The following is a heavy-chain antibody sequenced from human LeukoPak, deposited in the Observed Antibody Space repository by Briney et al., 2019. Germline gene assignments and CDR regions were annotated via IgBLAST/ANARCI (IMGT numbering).Heavy chain of an antibody. CDR3: AKVMVPGIAVAGTLPDY. D-gene: IGHD6-19*01. CDR2: ISGSGGST. Sequence: GGSLGLSCAASGFTFSSYAMSWVRQAPGKGLEWVSAISGSGGSTYYADSVKGRFTISRDNSKNTLYLQMNSLRAEDTAVYYCAKVMVPGIAVAGTLPDYWGQGTLVTVSS. CDR1: GFTFSSYA. J-gene: IGHJ4*02. V-gene: IGHV3-23*01.